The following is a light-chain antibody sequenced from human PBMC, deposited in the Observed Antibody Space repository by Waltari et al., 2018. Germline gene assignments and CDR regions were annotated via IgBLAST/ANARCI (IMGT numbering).Light chain of an antibody. CDR2: DVS. V-gene: IGKV3-11*01. CDR1: QNDNNY. J-gene: IGKJ4*01. Sequence: DIVLTQYQATLSLSPGGRATLSCRASQNDNNYLARFQQKPGHAPRLLIYDVSTTATGILSRFTCSWSRTDFTLSISSVEPEDVAVYYCQQLSTWPLTFGGGTQVEI. CDR3: QQLSTWPLT.